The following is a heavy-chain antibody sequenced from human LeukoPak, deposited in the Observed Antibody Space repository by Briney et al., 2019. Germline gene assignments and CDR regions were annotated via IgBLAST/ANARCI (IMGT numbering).Heavy chain of an antibody. CDR3: ARGVGSRTAIAFFDY. CDR2: IYHSGST. Sequence: PSETQSLTCTVSGYSISSGYYWGWIRQPPGKGLEWIGSIYHSGSTYYNPSLKSRVTISVDTSKNQFSLKLSSVTAADTAVYYCARGVGSRTAIAFFDYWGQGTLVTVSS. J-gene: IGHJ4*02. D-gene: IGHD2-21*02. CDR1: GYSISSGYY. V-gene: IGHV4-38-2*02.